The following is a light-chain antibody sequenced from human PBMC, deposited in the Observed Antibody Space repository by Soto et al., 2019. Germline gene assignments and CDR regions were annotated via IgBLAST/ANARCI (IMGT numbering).Light chain of an antibody. J-gene: IGKJ1*01. V-gene: IGKV3-20*01. CDR2: GAS. CDR3: QQYGSSPPQT. Sequence: EIVLTQSPVALSLSPGERATLSCRASQSVSSNLAWYQQKPGQAPRLLIYGASSRATGIPDRFSGSGSGTDFTLTISRLEPEDFAVYYCQQYGSSPPQTFGQGTKVDIK. CDR1: QSVSSN.